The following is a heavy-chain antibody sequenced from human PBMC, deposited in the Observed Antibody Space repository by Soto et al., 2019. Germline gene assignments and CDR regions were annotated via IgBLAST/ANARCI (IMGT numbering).Heavy chain of an antibody. D-gene: IGHD4-17*01. V-gene: IGHV1-18*01. Sequence: QKLQGRVTMTTDTSTTTAYMELRSLRSDDTAVYYCARDQDGDYDDYWGQGTLVTVSS. J-gene: IGHJ4*02. CDR3: ARDQDGDYDDY.